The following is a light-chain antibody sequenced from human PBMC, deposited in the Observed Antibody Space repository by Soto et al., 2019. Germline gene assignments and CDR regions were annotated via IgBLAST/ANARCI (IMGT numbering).Light chain of an antibody. CDR1: SSDVGGYNY. V-gene: IGLV2-11*01. CDR3: CSYAGRYTYV. J-gene: IGLJ1*01. Sequence: QSALTQPRSVSGSPGQSVTISCTGTSSDVGGYNYVSWYRQHPGKAPKFMIYDVNKRPSGVPDRFSGSKSGNTASLTISGLQTEDEADYYCCSYAGRYTYVFGTGTKLTVL. CDR2: DVN.